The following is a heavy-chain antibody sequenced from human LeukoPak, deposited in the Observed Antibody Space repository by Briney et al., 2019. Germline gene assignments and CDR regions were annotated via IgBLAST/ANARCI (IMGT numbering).Heavy chain of an antibody. D-gene: IGHD3-10*01. V-gene: IGHV3-23*01. CDR1: GFTFSSYA. CDR3: AKLTSDTMIRGVTADY. Sequence: GGSLRLSCAAPGFTFSSYAMSWVRQAPGKGLDWGSSITANGGGTYYADPVKGRFSISRDNSRNTLYLQVTSLRAEDTAIYYCAKLTSDTMIRGVTADYWGQGTLVTVSS. CDR2: ITANGGGT. J-gene: IGHJ4*02.